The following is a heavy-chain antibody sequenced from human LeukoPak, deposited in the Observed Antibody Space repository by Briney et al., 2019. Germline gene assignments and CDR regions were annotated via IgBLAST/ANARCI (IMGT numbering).Heavy chain of an antibody. CDR3: AKDLVERYFDWSAQAYGMDV. D-gene: IGHD3-9*01. CDR2: KSYDGSNK. J-gene: IGHJ6*02. V-gene: IGHV3-30*18. CDR1: GFTFSSYG. Sequence: GGSLRLSCAASGFTFSSYGMHWVRQAPGKGLEWVAVKSYDGSNKYYADSVKGRFTISRDNSKNTLYLQMNSLRAEDTAVYYCAKDLVERYFDWSAQAYGMDVWGQGTTVTVSS.